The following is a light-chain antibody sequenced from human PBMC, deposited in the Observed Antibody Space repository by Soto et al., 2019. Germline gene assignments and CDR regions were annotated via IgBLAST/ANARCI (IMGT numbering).Light chain of an antibody. CDR1: QDISNY. J-gene: IGKJ3*01. Sequence: DIQMTQSPPSLSASVGDRVTITCRASQDISNYLAWYQQGPGKVPRLLIYAASTLQSGVPSRFSGSGSGTDFTLTISSLLPEDDATYYCQNLDSAAFTFGPGTKVDIK. V-gene: IGKV1-27*01. CDR3: QNLDSAAFT. CDR2: AAS.